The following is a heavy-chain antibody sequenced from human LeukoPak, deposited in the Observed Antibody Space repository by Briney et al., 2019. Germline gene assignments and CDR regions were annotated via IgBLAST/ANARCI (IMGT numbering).Heavy chain of an antibody. CDR2: INWNGGST. V-gene: IGHV3-20*04. CDR1: GFTFDDYG. Sequence: GGSLRLSCAASGFTFDDYGMSWVRQAPGKGLEWASGINWNGGSTGYADSVKGRFTISRDNAKNSLYLQMNSLRAEDTALYYCARGRGLRLGELSLLFDYWGQGTLVTVSS. CDR3: ARGRGLRLGELSLLFDY. D-gene: IGHD3-16*02. J-gene: IGHJ4*02.